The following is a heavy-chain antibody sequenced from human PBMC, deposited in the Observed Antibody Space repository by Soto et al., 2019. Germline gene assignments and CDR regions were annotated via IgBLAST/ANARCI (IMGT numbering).Heavy chain of an antibody. Sequence: ESGGGVVQPGRSLRLSCAASGFTFSSYGMHWVRQAPGKGLEWVAVIWYDGSNKYYADSVKGRFTITRDNSKNTLYLQMNSLRAEDTAVYYCAREKVVPAAKLYYYYGMDVWGQGTTVTVSS. CDR2: IWYDGSNK. CDR3: AREKVVPAAKLYYYYGMDV. CDR1: GFTFSSYG. J-gene: IGHJ6*02. V-gene: IGHV3-33*01. D-gene: IGHD2-2*01.